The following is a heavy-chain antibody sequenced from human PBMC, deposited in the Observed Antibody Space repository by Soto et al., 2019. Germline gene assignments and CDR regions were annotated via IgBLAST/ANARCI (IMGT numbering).Heavy chain of an antibody. CDR3: ARQGCSSTSCYLGGDWFDP. V-gene: IGHV4-59*08. Sequence: SETLSLTCTVSGGSISSYYWSWIRQPPGKGLEWIGYIYYSGSTNYNPSLKSRVTISVDTSKNQFSLKLSSVTAADTAVYYCARQGCSSTSCYLGGDWFDPWGQGTLVTVSS. CDR1: GGSISSYY. J-gene: IGHJ5*02. CDR2: IYYSGST. D-gene: IGHD2-2*01.